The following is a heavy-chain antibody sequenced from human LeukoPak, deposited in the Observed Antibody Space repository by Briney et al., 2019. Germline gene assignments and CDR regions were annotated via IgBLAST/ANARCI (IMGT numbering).Heavy chain of an antibody. Sequence: GGSLRLSCAASGFTFDDYAMHWVRQAPGKGLEWVSGISWNSGSIGYADSVKGRFTISRDNSKNTLYLQMNSLRAEDTAVYYCARDDCSGGSCYSFNYYYGMDVWGQGTTVTVSS. J-gene: IGHJ6*02. CDR2: ISWNSGSI. CDR1: GFTFDDYA. CDR3: ARDDCSGGSCYSFNYYYGMDV. V-gene: IGHV3-9*01. D-gene: IGHD2-15*01.